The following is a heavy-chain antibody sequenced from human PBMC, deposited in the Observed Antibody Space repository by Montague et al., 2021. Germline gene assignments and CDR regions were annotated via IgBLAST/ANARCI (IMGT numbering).Heavy chain of an antibody. D-gene: IGHD6-19*01. Sequence: SLRLSCAASGFTFRTYCMNWVRQAPGKGLEWVSYTTGSSSSIYYADSVRGRFTISRDNPKNSLYLQMNSLRDEDTAVYYCARDSYSSGWYSAEYFQHWGQGTLVTVSS. V-gene: IGHV3-48*02. J-gene: IGHJ1*01. CDR3: ARDSYSSGWYSAEYFQH. CDR1: GFTFRTYC. CDR2: TTGSSSSI.